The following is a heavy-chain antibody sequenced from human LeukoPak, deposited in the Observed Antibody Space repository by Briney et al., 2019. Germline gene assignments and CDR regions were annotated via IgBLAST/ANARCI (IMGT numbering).Heavy chain of an antibody. V-gene: IGHV3-30*18. CDR3: AKGDNAYFDF. CDR1: GFTFSSYG. D-gene: IGHD1-1*01. CDR2: ISYDGSNK. J-gene: IGHJ4*02. Sequence: RPGGSLRLSCAASGFTFSSYGMHWVRHAPGKGVEWLAVISYDGSNKYYVDSVKGRFTSSRDNSKNTLYLQMNSLRAEDTAVYYCAKGDNAYFDFWGQGTLVTVSS.